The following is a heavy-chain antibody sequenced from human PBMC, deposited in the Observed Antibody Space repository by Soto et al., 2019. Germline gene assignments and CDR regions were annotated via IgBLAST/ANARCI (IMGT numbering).Heavy chain of an antibody. D-gene: IGHD3-3*01. CDR1: GGSISSGGYS. CDR3: ARCPHDFWSGYSGSTWFDP. CDR2: IYHSGST. V-gene: IGHV4-30-2*01. J-gene: IGHJ5*02. Sequence: SETLSLTCAVSGGSISSGGYSWSWIRQPPGKGLEWIGYIYHSGSTYYNPSLKSRVTISVDRSKNQFSLKLSSVTAADMAVYYCARCPHDFWSGYSGSTWFDPWGQGTLVTVSS.